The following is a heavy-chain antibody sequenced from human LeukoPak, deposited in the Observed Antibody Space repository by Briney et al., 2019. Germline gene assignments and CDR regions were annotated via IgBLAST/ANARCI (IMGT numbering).Heavy chain of an antibody. J-gene: IGHJ4*02. Sequence: ASAKVSCKASGYTFTSYGISWVRQAPGQGLEWMGWISAYNGNTNYAQKLQGRVTMTTDTSTSTAYMELRSLRSDDTAVYYCARVVTIFGVVIADFDYWGQGTLVTVSS. CDR2: ISAYNGNT. D-gene: IGHD3-3*01. V-gene: IGHV1-18*01. CDR1: GYTFTSYG. CDR3: ARVVTIFGVVIADFDY.